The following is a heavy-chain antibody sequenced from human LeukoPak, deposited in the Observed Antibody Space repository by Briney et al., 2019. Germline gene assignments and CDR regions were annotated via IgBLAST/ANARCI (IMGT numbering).Heavy chain of an antibody. V-gene: IGHV1-2*02. D-gene: IGHD2-21*02. CDR1: GYTFTGYY. CDR2: INPNSGGT. Sequence: ASVKVSCKGSGYTFTGYYMHWVRQAPGQRLEWMGWINPNSGGTNYAQKFQGRVTMTKDTSISTAYMELSRLRSDDTAVYYCARMISYCGGDCRADDFWGQGTLVTVSS. CDR3: ARMISYCGGDCRADDF. J-gene: IGHJ4*02.